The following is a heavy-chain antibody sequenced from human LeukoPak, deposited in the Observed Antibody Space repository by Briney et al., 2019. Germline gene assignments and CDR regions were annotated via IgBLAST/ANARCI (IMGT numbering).Heavy chain of an antibody. CDR1: GGSISSSSYY. CDR2: INHSGST. D-gene: IGHD3-10*01. V-gene: IGHV4-39*07. CDR3: ARESNYHGSGTGWFDP. Sequence: SETLSLTCTVSGGSISSSSYYWGWIRQPPGKGLEWIGEINHSGSTNYNPSLKSRVTISVDTSKNQFSLKLSSVTAADTALYYCARESNYHGSGTGWFDPWGQGTLVTVAS. J-gene: IGHJ5*02.